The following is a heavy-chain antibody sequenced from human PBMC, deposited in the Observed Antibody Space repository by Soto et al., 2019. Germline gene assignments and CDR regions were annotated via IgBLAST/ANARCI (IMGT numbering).Heavy chain of an antibody. J-gene: IGHJ6*02. CDR1: GGSISSSSYY. CDR2: IYYSGST. CDR3: ARTGIAVAADMYYYYGMDV. D-gene: IGHD6-19*01. V-gene: IGHV4-39*01. Sequence: SETLSLTCTVAGGSISSSSYYWGWIRQPPGRGLEWIGSIYYSGSTYYNPSLKSRVTISVDTSKNQFSLKLSSVTAADTAVYYCARTGIAVAADMYYYYGMDVWGQGTTVTVSS.